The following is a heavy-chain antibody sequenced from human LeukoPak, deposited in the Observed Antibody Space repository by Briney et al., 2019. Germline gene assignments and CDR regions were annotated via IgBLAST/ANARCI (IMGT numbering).Heavy chain of an antibody. Sequence: SETLSLTCSVSGYSISSGFYWGWIRQPPGKGLEWIGSIFHSGSTYYNSSVKSRVTISVDTSKNQFSLKLSSVTAADTAVYYCARTSGGSHNDIDYWGQGTLVTVSS. V-gene: IGHV4-38-2*02. CDR2: IFHSGST. D-gene: IGHD2-15*01. CDR1: GYSISSGFY. J-gene: IGHJ4*02. CDR3: ARTSGGSHNDIDY.